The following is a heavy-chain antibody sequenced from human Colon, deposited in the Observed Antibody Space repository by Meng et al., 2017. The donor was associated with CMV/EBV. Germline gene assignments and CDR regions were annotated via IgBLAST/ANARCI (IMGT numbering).Heavy chain of an antibody. V-gene: IGHV5-51*01. CDR1: EYSFASYW. CDR2: IYPGDSDI. CDR3: ARQGGGGRELVGSGGRTSYYHYAMDV. Sequence: GESLKISCKGSEYSFASYWIAWVRQMPGKGLEWMGIIYPGDSDIRYSPSFQGQVSISVDKSISTAYLQGSSLKASDSAIYYCARQGGGGRELVGSGGRTSYYHYAMDVWGQGTTVTVSS. J-gene: IGHJ6*02. D-gene: IGHD1-26*01.